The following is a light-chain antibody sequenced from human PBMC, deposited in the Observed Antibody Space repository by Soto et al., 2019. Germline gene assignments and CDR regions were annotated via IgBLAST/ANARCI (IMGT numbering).Light chain of an antibody. Sequence: QSVLTQPPSASGSPGQSVTISCTGTSSDVGGYNFVSWYRQYPGKAPQLIIYEVTKRPSGFPDRFSGSKSGNTASLTVSGLQAEDEADYYCSSYAATNXYVFGSGTKV. J-gene: IGLJ1*01. CDR2: EVT. V-gene: IGLV2-8*01. CDR3: SSYAATNXYV. CDR1: SSDVGGYNF.